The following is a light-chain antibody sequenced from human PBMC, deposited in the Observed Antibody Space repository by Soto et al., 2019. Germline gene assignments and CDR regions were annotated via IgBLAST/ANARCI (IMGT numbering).Light chain of an antibody. CDR3: QQRSDWPLT. Sequence: EIVLTQSPATLSLSPGERATLSCRASQSISSYLAWYQQKPGQAPRLLIYDASNRATGIPARFSGSGSGTDFTLTISSLEPEDFAIYYCQQRSDWPLTFXGXXXXEI. J-gene: IGKJ4*01. CDR1: QSISSY. CDR2: DAS. V-gene: IGKV3-11*01.